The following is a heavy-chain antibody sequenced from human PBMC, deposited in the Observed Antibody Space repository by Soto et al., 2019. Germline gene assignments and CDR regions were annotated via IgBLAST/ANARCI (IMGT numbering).Heavy chain of an antibody. CDR1: GFTFSDYA. V-gene: IGHV3-64*01. CDR2: ISSNGGST. J-gene: IGHJ4*02. CDR3: ARAYSSAWYYFDY. D-gene: IGHD6-19*01. Sequence: GGSLRLSCAAFGFTFSDYAMHWVRQAPGKGLECVSVISSNGGSTYYANSVQGRFTISRDNSKNTLYLQMGSLRAEDMAMYYCARAYSSAWYYFDYWGQGTQVTVSS.